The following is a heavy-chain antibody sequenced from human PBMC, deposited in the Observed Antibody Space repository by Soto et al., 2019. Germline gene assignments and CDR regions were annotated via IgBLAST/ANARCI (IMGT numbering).Heavy chain of an antibody. CDR2: IIPIFGTA. Sequence: QVQLVQSGAEVKKPGSSVKVSCKASGGTFSSYAISWVRQAPGQGHEWMGGIIPIFGTANYAQKFQGRVTITADESTSTAYMELSSLRSEDTAVYYCALPKIVVVTATPYYYYGMDVWGQGTTVTVSS. D-gene: IGHD2-21*02. J-gene: IGHJ6*02. CDR1: GGTFSSYA. CDR3: ALPKIVVVTATPYYYYGMDV. V-gene: IGHV1-69*12.